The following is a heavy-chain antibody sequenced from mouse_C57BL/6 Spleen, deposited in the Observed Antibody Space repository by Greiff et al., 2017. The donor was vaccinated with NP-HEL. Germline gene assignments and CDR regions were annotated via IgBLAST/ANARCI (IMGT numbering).Heavy chain of an antibody. CDR3: AKDWLYYFDY. Sequence: DVKLVESGGGLVKPGGSLKLSCAASGFTFSDYGMHWVRQAPEKGLEWVAYISSGSSTIYYADTVKGRFTISRDNAKNTLFLQMTSLRSEDTAMYYCAKDWLYYFDYWGQGTTLTVSS. D-gene: IGHD2-2*01. CDR2: ISSGSSTI. V-gene: IGHV5-17*01. J-gene: IGHJ2*01. CDR1: GFTFSDYG.